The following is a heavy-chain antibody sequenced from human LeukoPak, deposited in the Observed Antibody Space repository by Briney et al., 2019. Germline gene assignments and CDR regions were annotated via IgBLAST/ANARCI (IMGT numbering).Heavy chain of an antibody. D-gene: IGHD6-19*01. V-gene: IGHV4-59*01. CDR2: IYYSGST. CDR1: GGSISSYY. CDR3: ARGISSSGWYLSYYFDY. J-gene: IGHJ4*02. Sequence: PSETLSLTCTVSGGSISSYYWSWIRQPPGKGLEWFGYIYYSGSTNYNPSLKSRVTISVDTSKNQFSLKLSSVTAADTAVYYCARGISSSGWYLSYYFDYWGQGTLVTVSS.